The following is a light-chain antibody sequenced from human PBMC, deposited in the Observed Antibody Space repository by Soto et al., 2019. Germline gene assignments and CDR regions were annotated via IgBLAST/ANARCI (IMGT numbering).Light chain of an antibody. Sequence: DIQMTQSPSSLSASVGDRFTIVCRASQSISSWLAWYQQKPGKAPKLLIFDAFSLESGVPSRFSGSGSGTEFTLTISSLQPDDFATYYCQQYMSYSFGQGTKVDIK. V-gene: IGKV1-5*02. CDR2: DAF. CDR3: QQYMSYS. CDR1: QSISSW. J-gene: IGKJ1*01.